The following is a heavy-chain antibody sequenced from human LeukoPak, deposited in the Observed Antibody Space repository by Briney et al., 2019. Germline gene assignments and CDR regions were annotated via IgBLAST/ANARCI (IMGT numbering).Heavy chain of an antibody. V-gene: IGHV1-69*05. J-gene: IGHJ4*02. Sequence: ASVKVSCKAYGGTFSSYAISWVRQAPGQGLEWMGGIIPIFGTANYAQKCQGRVTITTDESTSTAYMELSSLRSEDTAVYYCARVGYSSSVEYYFDYWGQGTLVTVSS. D-gene: IGHD6-13*01. CDR1: GGTFSSYA. CDR2: IIPIFGTA. CDR3: ARVGYSSSVEYYFDY.